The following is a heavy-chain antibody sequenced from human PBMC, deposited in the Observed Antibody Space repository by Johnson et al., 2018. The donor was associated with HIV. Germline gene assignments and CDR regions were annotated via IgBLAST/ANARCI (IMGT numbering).Heavy chain of an antibody. D-gene: IGHD6-13*01. CDR1: GFTFSSYA. J-gene: IGHJ3*02. Sequence: QVQLVESGGGVVQPGRSLRLSCAASGFTFSSYAVHWVRQAPGKGLEWVAVMYSGGSTYYADSVKGRFTISRDNSKNTLYLQMNSLRAEDTAVYYCARVPRIEQQLVHAFDIWGQGTMVTVSS. CDR2: MYSGGST. CDR3: ARVPRIEQQLVHAFDI. V-gene: IGHV3-30*14.